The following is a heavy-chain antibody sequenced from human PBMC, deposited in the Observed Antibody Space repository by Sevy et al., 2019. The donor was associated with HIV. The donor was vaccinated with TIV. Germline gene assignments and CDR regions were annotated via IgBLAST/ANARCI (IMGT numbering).Heavy chain of an antibody. V-gene: IGHV1-58*01. D-gene: IGHD1-1*01. CDR3: AALRTRVNWNDYYYYGMDV. CDR1: GFTFTSSA. Sequence: PSVKVSCKASGFTFTSSAVQWVRQARGQRLEWIGWIVVGSGNTNYAQKFQERVTITRDMSTSTAYMELSSLRSEDTAVYYCAALRTRVNWNDYYYYGMDVWGQGTTVTVSS. J-gene: IGHJ6*02. CDR2: IVVGSGNT.